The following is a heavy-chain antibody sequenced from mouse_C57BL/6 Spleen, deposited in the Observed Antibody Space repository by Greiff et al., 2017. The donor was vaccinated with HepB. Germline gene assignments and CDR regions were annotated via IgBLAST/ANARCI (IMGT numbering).Heavy chain of an antibody. CDR2: IDPSDSYT. CDR1: GYTFTSYW. V-gene: IGHV1-50*01. J-gene: IGHJ4*01. CDR3: ARYGGDAMDY. D-gene: IGHD1-1*01. Sequence: QVQLQQPGAELVKPGASVKLSCKASGYTFTSYWMQWVKQRPGQGLEWIGEIDPSDSYTNYNQKFKGKATLTVDTSSSTAYMQLSSLTSEDSAVYYCARYGGDAMDYWGQGTSVTVSS.